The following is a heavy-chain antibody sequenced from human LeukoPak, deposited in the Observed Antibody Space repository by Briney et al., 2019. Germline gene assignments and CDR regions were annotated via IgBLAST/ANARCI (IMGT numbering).Heavy chain of an antibody. CDR3: ARTQGEGD. J-gene: IGHJ4*02. CDR1: GYTFINFY. CDR2: INPNNGNT. Sequence: ASVRVSCKDPGYTFINFYMNWVRQAPGQGLEWMGWINPNNGNTHYAQKFQGRVAMTRDMSINTVYLDLTSLTSDDTAVYYCARTQGEGDWGQGTPVTVSS. V-gene: IGHV1-2*02.